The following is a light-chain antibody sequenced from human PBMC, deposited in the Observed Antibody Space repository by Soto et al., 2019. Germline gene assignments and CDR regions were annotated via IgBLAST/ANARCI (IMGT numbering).Light chain of an antibody. Sequence: DIQMTQSPSTLSASVGDRVTITCRASQSITNYLTWFQQKPGKAPSLLIFAADNLQDGVPSRFSGSGSGRDFSLTISSLQPEDFATYYCQQSYDMPWTFGQGTKVDNK. CDR1: QSITNY. CDR3: QQSYDMPWT. J-gene: IGKJ1*01. V-gene: IGKV1-39*01. CDR2: AAD.